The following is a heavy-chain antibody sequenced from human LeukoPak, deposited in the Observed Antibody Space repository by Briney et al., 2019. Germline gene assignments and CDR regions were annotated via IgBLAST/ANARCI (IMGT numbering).Heavy chain of an antibody. V-gene: IGHV4-59*01. D-gene: IGHD4-17*01. J-gene: IGHJ6*03. CDR1: GGSIRGYY. Sequence: PSETLSLTCNVSGGSIRGYYWSWIRQPPGKGLEWIGYIYSSGSTNYNPSLKSRVTISVDTSKNQFSLKLSSVAAADTAVYYCARAGGDYGDLYYYYYMDVWGKGTTVTISS. CDR2: IYSSGST. CDR3: ARAGGDYGDLYYYYYMDV.